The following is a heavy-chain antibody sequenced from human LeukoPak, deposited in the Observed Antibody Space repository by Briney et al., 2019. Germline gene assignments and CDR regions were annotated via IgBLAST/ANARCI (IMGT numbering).Heavy chain of an antibody. D-gene: IGHD3-3*01. J-gene: IGHJ4*02. CDR2: IMPIFDTA. V-gene: IGHV1-69*13. CDR1: GGTFSNYA. Sequence: SVKVSCKASGGTFSNYAISWVRQAPGQGLEWMGGIMPIFDTADYAQKFQGRITITADESTSTVYMELSSLRSEDTAVYYCAREEERIAIFGVTNSRFDYWGQGTLVTVSS. CDR3: AREEERIAIFGVTNSRFDY.